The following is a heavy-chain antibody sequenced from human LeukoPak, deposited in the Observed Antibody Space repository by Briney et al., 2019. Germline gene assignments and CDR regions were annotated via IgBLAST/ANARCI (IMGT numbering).Heavy chain of an antibody. D-gene: IGHD3-9*01. CDR1: GFTFFNDD. Sequence: GGSLRLSCAASGFTFFNDDMHWVRQGLGKGLEWVSATSSAGDTYYPGSVKGRFTISRENAKNSLYLQMNRLTAGDTAVYYCARGNILTGYSIWGQGTLVTVSS. V-gene: IGHV3-13*01. CDR2: TSSAGDT. CDR3: ARGNILTGYSI. J-gene: IGHJ4*02.